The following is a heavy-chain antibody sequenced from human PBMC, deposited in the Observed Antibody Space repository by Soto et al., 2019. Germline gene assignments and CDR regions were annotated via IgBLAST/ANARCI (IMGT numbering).Heavy chain of an antibody. J-gene: IGHJ4*02. CDR2: ISYDGNNK. D-gene: IGHD6-19*01. Sequence: VQLVESGGGVVQPGGSLRLSCAASGFTFSSYGMHWARQAPGKGLECVALISYDGNNKYYVDSVKGRFTISRDNSKNTLYLQMHSLRAEDASVYYWSGGNYFSDYWGQGTLVTVSS. CDR1: GFTFSSYG. V-gene: IGHV3-33*08. CDR3: SGGNYFSDY.